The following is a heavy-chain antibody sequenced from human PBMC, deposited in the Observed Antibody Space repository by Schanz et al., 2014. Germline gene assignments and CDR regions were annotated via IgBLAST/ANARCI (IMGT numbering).Heavy chain of an antibody. CDR3: AKVGPYSGSLGAFDI. V-gene: IGHV3-23*01. CDR2: ISGSGRDT. D-gene: IGHD1-26*01. Sequence: PGGSLRLSCAASGFTFSDYCMVWIRQAPGKGPEWVSAISGSGRDTYYAASVKGRFTISRDNSKNTLYLQMNSLRAEDSAVYYCAKVGPYSGSLGAFDIWGQGTMVTVSS. CDR1: GFTFSDYC. J-gene: IGHJ3*02.